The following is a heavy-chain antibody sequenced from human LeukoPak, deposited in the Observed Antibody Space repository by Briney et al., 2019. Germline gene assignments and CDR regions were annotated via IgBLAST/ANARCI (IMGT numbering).Heavy chain of an antibody. J-gene: IGHJ4*02. D-gene: IGHD3-9*01. CDR2: MNPNSGNT. Sequence: GASVKVSCKASGYTFTSYDVNWVRQATGQGLEWMGWMNPNSGNTGYAQKFQGRVTMTRNTSISTAYMELSSLRSEDTAVYYCARGRRLTGYYDFDYWGQGTLVTASS. V-gene: IGHV1-8*01. CDR3: ARGRRLTGYYDFDY. CDR1: GYTFTSYD.